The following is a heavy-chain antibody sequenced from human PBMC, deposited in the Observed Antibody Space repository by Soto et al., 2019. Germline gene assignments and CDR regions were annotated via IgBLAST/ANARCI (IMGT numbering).Heavy chain of an antibody. CDR3: AKDHMILVVMTPTFFDY. D-gene: IGHD3-22*01. J-gene: IGHJ4*02. Sequence: EVQLLESGGGLVQPGGDLRLSCAASGFTFSSYAMSWVRQAPGKGREWVSAISGRGGSTYYADSVKGRFTITRDTSQNTLYLQMNSLRAEDTAVDYCAKDHMILVVMTPTFFDYWGQGTLVTVSS. CDR1: GFTFSSYA. CDR2: ISGRGGST. V-gene: IGHV3-23*01.